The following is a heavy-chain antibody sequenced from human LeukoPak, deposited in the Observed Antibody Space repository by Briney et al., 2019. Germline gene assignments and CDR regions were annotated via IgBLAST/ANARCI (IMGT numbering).Heavy chain of an antibody. V-gene: IGHV4-61*10. J-gene: IGHJ3*02. Sequence: SETLSLTCTVSGGSISSGSYYWSWIRQPAGKALEWIGYIYYSGSTNYNPSLKSRVTITVDTSKNQFSLKLSSVTAADTAVYYCARQESGAFDIWGQGTMVTVSS. CDR3: ARQESGAFDI. D-gene: IGHD3-10*01. CDR1: GGSISSGSYY. CDR2: IYYSGST.